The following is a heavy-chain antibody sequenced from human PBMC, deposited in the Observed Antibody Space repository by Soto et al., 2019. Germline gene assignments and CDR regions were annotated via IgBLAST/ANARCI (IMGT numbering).Heavy chain of an antibody. D-gene: IGHD2-15*01. J-gene: IGHJ4*02. CDR1: GGSFSGYY. CDR2: INHSGST. V-gene: IGHV4-34*01. CDR3: AVGITVAYFDY. Sequence: SETLSLTCAVYGGSFSGYYWSWIRRPPGKGLEWIGEINHSGSTNYNPSLKSRVTISVDTSKNQFSLKLSSVTAADTAVYYCAVGITVAYFDYWGQGTLVTVSS.